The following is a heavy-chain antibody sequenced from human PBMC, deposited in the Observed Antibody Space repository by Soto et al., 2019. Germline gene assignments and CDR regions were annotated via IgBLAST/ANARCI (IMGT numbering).Heavy chain of an antibody. D-gene: IGHD1-1*01. V-gene: IGHV4-30-4*01. CDR2: IHPSGST. CDR3: ARGRDEYKLGNV. CDR1: GGSISSGDYY. Sequence: PSETLSLTCTVSGGSISSGDYYWSWIRQPPGKGLEWIGEIHPSGSTYYNPSLRSRVTISVDTSKNQFSLKLTSLTAADTAIYYCARGRDEYKLGNVWGHGATVTVSS. J-gene: IGHJ6*02.